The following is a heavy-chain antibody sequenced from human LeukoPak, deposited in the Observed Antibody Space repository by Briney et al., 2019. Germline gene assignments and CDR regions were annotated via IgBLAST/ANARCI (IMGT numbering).Heavy chain of an antibody. V-gene: IGHV3-30*04. CDR3: AKDMRYSSGWPLDY. CDR1: GFTFSSYA. CDR2: ISYDGSNK. J-gene: IGHJ4*02. Sequence: GRSLRLSCAASGFTFSSYAMHWVRQAPGKGLEWVAVISYDGSNKYYADSVKGRFTISRDNSKNTLYLQMNSLRAEDTALYYCAKDMRYSSGWPLDYWGQGTLVTVSS. D-gene: IGHD6-19*01.